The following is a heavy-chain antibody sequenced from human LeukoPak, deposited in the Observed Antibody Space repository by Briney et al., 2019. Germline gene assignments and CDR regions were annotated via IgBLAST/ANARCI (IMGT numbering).Heavy chain of an antibody. CDR3: ARAYSRSYRAGDF. D-gene: IGHD1-26*01. CDR1: GFTFSTYW. Sequence: GGSLRLSCAASGFTFSTYWMTWVRQAPGKGLEWVANINQDGSEKYYVDSVKGRFTISRDNAKLYLQMNSLRAEDTAVYYCARAYSRSYRAGDFWGQGTLVTVSS. J-gene: IGHJ4*02. CDR2: INQDGSEK. V-gene: IGHV3-7*01.